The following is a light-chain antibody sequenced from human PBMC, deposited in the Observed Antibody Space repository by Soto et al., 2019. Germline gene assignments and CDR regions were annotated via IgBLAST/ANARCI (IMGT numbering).Light chain of an antibody. CDR1: QSVTSTY. CDR2: GAS. J-gene: IGKJ1*01. V-gene: IGKV3-20*01. CDR3: QQYGSSPRT. Sequence: IVLTQSPGTLSLSPGERATLSCRASQSVTSTYLAWYQHKPGQAPRLLIYGASSRATGVPDRFSGSGSETDFTLTISRLEPEDFAVYYCQQYGSSPRTFGQGTKVEIK.